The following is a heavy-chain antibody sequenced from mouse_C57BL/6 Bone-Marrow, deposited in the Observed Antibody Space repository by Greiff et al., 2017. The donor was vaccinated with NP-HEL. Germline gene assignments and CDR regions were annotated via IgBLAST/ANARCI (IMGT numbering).Heavy chain of an antibody. CDR2: IDPSDSET. V-gene: IGHV1-52*01. CDR3: ARLVTFYYAMDY. J-gene: IGHJ4*01. CDR1: GYTFTSYW. Sequence: QVQLQQPGAELVRPGSSVKLSCKASGYTFTSYWMHWVKQRPIQGLEWIGNIDPSDSETHYNQKFKDKATLTVDKSSSTAYMQLSSLTSEDSAVYYCARLVTFYYAMDYWGQGTSVTVSS. D-gene: IGHD2-1*01.